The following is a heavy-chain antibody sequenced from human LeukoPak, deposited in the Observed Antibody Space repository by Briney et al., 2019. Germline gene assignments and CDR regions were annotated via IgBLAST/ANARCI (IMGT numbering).Heavy chain of an antibody. CDR3: AKDIDPQSGATVDDAFDI. V-gene: IGHV3-23*01. D-gene: IGHD1-26*01. J-gene: IGHJ3*02. CDR2: ISGSGGST. Sequence: ETLSLTCAVYGGSFSGYYWSWIRQPPGKGLEWVSAISGSGGSTYYADSVKGRFTISRDNSKNTLYLQMNSLRAEDTAVYYCAKDIDPQSGATVDDAFDIWGQGTMVTVSS. CDR1: GGSFSGYY.